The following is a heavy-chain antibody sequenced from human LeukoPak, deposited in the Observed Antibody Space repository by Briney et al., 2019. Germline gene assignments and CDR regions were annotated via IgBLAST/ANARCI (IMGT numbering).Heavy chain of an antibody. CDR3: ATDISSAGTDYFDY. CDR1: VGSISSYY. Sequence: SETLSLTCTVSVGSISSYYWSWIRQPPGKGLEWIGYIYYIGITNYSPSLKSRVTISLDTSKNQFSLKLSSVTAANTAIYYCATDISSAGTDYFDYWGQGTLVTVSS. J-gene: IGHJ4*02. CDR2: IYYIGIT. V-gene: IGHV4-59*01. D-gene: IGHD6-13*01.